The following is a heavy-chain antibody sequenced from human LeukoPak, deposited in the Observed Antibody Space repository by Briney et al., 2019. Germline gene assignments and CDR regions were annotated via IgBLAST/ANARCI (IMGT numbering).Heavy chain of an antibody. CDR1: GFTFSSYA. J-gene: IGHJ4*02. D-gene: IGHD1-7*01. CDR2: ISGSDGTT. V-gene: IGHV3-23*01. Sequence: GGSLRLSCAASGFTFSSYAMTWVRQAPGKGLEWVSAISGSDGTTYYADSVKGRFTIARDNSKNTLSLQMNSLRAEDTAVYYCAKVGNWKYGHHDYWGQGTLVTVSS. CDR3: AKVGNWKYGHHDY.